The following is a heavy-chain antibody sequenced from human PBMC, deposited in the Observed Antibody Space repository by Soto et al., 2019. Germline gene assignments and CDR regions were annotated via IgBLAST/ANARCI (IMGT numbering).Heavy chain of an antibody. CDR2: ISYDGSNK. Sequence: LRLSCAASGLTFSSYGMHWVRQAPGKGLEWVAVISYDGSNKYYADSVKGRFTISRDNSKNTLYLQMNSLRAEDTAVYYCAKDLTRYFDYWGQGTLVTVSS. CDR1: GLTFSSYG. V-gene: IGHV3-30*18. CDR3: AKDLTRYFDY. J-gene: IGHJ4*02.